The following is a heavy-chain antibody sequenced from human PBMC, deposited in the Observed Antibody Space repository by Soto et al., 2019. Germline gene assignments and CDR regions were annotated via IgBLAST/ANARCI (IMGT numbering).Heavy chain of an antibody. CDR2: ISYDGSNK. CDR1: GFTFSSYG. Sequence: GGSLRLSCAASGFTFSSYGMHWVRQAPGKGLEWVAVISYDGSNKYYADSVKGRFTISRDNSKNTLYLQMNSLRAEDTDVYYCAKDEVATIVDYWGQGTLVTVSS. D-gene: IGHD5-12*01. V-gene: IGHV3-30*18. J-gene: IGHJ4*02. CDR3: AKDEVATIVDY.